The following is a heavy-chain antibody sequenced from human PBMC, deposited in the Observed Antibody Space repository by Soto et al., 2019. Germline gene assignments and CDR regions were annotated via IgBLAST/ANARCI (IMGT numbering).Heavy chain of an antibody. CDR1: VCIFSNFA. V-gene: IGHV3-23*01. D-gene: IGHD1-1*01. J-gene: IGHJ4*02. CDR2: ISGYGDST. CDR3: AKDTQHFVSS. Sequence: VGSPRLFCATSVCIFSNFAMRCVHEAPGKWLEWVSSISGYGDSTYYADSVRSRFTISRDSSKNKFYLQMNSLRAEDTDVYYCAKDTQHFVSSGGQGALVLVS.